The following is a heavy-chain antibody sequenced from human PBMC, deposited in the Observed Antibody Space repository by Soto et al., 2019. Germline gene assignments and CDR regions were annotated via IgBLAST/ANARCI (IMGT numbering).Heavy chain of an antibody. CDR3: ARDYNEYSGYGGFDY. CDR1: GYTFTGYY. J-gene: IGHJ4*02. CDR2: INPNSGGT. V-gene: IGHV1-2*04. D-gene: IGHD5-12*01. Sequence: ASVKVSCKASGYTFTGYYMHWVLQAPGEGLEWMGWINPNSGGTNYAQKFQGWVTMTRDTSISTAYMELSRLRSDDTAVYYCARDYNEYSGYGGFDYWGQGTLVTVSS.